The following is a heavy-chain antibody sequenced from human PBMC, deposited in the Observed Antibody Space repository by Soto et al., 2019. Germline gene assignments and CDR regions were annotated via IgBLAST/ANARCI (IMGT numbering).Heavy chain of an antibody. J-gene: IGHJ5*02. CDR1: GGTFSSYA. V-gene: IGHV1-69*06. D-gene: IGHD6-6*01. CDR2: IIPIFGTA. Sequence: QVQLVQSGAEVKKPGSSVKVSCKASGGTFSSYAISWVRQAPGQGLEWMGGIIPIFGTANYAQKFQGRVTITADKSTSTAYMELSSLRSADTAVYYCARERLLLEARPAGWFDPWGQGTLVTVSS. CDR3: ARERLLLEARPAGWFDP.